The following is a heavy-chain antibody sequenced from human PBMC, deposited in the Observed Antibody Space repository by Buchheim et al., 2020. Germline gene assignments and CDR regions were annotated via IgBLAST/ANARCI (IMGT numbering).Heavy chain of an antibody. V-gene: IGHV1-46*01. CDR3: ARAASSGRRFDY. CDR2: INPNAGST. Sequence: QVQLVQSGAEVKEPGASVKVSCKASGYTFTSYYMHWVRQAPGQGLEWMGVINPNAGSTTYAQKFQGRLTMTRDTSTTTVYMEVGSLRVEDTAVYFCARAASSGRRFDYWGQGT. J-gene: IGHJ4*02. D-gene: IGHD1-26*01. CDR1: GYTFTSYY.